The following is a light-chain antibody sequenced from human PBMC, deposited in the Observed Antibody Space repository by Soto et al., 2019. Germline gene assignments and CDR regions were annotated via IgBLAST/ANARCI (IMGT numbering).Light chain of an antibody. CDR2: SNN. CDR3: AAWDDSLNGYV. V-gene: IGLV1-44*01. CDR1: SSNIGSNT. J-gene: IGLJ1*01. Sequence: QSVLTQPPSASGTPGQRVTISCSGSSSNIGSNTVNWYQQLPGTAPKLLIYSNNQRPSGVPDRFSDSNSGPSASLAISGLQSEDEADYYCAAWDDSLNGYVFGTGTKLTVL.